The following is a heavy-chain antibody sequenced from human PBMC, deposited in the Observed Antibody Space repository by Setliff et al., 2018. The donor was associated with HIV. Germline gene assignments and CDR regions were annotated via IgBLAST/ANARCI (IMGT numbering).Heavy chain of an antibody. Sequence: SETLSLTCNVSGDSLNTYYWSWIRQSGGKGLEWIGRIYASGKTTFNPSLKSRVRMSVDTPKNQFSLKLTSVTASDTAVYHCARGNNDLESFDYWGQGALVTVSS. CDR1: GDSLNTYY. CDR3: ARGNNDLESFDY. J-gene: IGHJ4*02. CDR2: IYASGKT. D-gene: IGHD3-3*01. V-gene: IGHV4-4*07.